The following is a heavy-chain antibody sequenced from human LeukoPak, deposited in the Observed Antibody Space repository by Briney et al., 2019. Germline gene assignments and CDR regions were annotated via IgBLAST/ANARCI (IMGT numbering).Heavy chain of an antibody. CDR1: GYSFTNYW. V-gene: IGHV5-51*01. CDR2: IYPGDSDT. J-gene: IGHJ6*03. CDR3: ARQITGTPYYYYYMDV. D-gene: IGHD1-20*01. Sequence: GESLKISCKGSGYSFTNYWIGWVRQMPGKGLEWMGIIYPGDSDTRYSPSFQGQVTISADKSISTAYLQWSSLKASDTAMYYCARQITGTPYYYYYMDVWGKGTTVTVSS.